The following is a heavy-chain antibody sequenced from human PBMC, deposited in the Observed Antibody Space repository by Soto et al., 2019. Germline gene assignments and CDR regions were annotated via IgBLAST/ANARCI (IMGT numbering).Heavy chain of an antibody. J-gene: IGHJ3*02. CDR2: IWYDGSNR. V-gene: IGHV3-33*01. CDR1: GFSFSSHA. CDR3: ARDGQNLAPYAFDM. Sequence: QVQLVESGGGVVQPGMSLRLSCATSGFSFSSHAMHWVSQAPGKGLEWVAQIWYDGSNRYYADSMRGRFTISRDFFKNTAFLQMDSLRAEDTAVYYCARDGQNLAPYAFDMWGQGTLVTVSS.